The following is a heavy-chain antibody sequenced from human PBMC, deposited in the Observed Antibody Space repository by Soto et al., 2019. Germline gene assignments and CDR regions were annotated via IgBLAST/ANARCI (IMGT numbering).Heavy chain of an antibody. Sequence: PGGSLRLSCAASGFTFSDHYMDWVRQAPGKGLEWVGRTRNKANSYTTEYAASVKGRFTISRDDSKNTLYLQMNSLKTEDTAVYYCTTDHVLRFLEWSGDYYGMDVWGQGTTVTVSS. CDR1: GFTFSDHY. D-gene: IGHD3-3*01. V-gene: IGHV3-72*01. CDR3: TTDHVLRFLEWSGDYYGMDV. J-gene: IGHJ6*02. CDR2: TRNKANSYTT.